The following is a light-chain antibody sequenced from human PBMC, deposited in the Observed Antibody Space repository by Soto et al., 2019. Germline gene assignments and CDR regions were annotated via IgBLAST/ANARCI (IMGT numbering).Light chain of an antibody. V-gene: IGLV2-14*01. CDR2: DVS. CDR1: SSDVGGYNY. Sequence: QSVLTQPASVSGSPGQSITISCTGTSSDVGGYNYVSWYQQHPGKAPKFMIYDVSNRPSGVSNRFSGSKSGSTASLTISGLQAEDEADYYCSSYTTSNTRQIVFGTGTKLTVL. CDR3: SSYTTSNTRQIV. J-gene: IGLJ1*01.